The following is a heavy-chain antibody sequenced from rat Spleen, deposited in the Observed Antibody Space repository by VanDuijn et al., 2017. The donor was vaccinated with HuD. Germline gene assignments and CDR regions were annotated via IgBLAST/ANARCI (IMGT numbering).Heavy chain of an antibody. Sequence: EVRLVESGGGLVQPGRSLKLSCAASGFTFSDYYMAWVRQAPKKGLEWVAYISYDGGITYYRDSVKGRFTISRDNAKSTLYLQMDSLRSEDTATYYCARHAGDYGSFFDYWGQGVMVTVSS. V-gene: IGHV5-7*01. CDR1: GFTFSDYY. CDR2: ISYDGGIT. J-gene: IGHJ2*01. D-gene: IGHD1-3*01. CDR3: ARHAGDYGSFFDY.